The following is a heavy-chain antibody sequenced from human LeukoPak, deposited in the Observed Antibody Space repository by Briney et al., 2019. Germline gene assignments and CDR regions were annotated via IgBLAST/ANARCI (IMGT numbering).Heavy chain of an antibody. J-gene: IGHJ6*02. CDR3: ARTSNYYYGMDV. V-gene: IGHV1-8*01. CDR2: MNPNSGNT. Sequence: ASVKVSCKASGYTFTSYDINWVRQATGQGLEWMGWMNPNSGNTGYAQKFQGRVTMTRNTSISTAYMELSGLRSEDTAVYYCARTSNYYYGMDVWGQGTTVTVPS. CDR1: GYTFTSYD.